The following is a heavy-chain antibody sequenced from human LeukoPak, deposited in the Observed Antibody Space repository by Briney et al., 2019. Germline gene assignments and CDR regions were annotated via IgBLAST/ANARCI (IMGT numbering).Heavy chain of an antibody. CDR1: GYTFTSYD. CDR2: MNPNSGNI. CDR3: ARGGITMVRGVYRD. V-gene: IGHV1-8*02. J-gene: IGHJ4*02. D-gene: IGHD3-10*01. Sequence: ASVKVSCKASGYTFTSYDINWVRQATGQGLEWMGWMNPNSGNIGYAQKFQGRVTMTRDTSTSTVYMELSSLRSEDTAVYYCARGGITMVRGVYRDWGQGTLVTVSS.